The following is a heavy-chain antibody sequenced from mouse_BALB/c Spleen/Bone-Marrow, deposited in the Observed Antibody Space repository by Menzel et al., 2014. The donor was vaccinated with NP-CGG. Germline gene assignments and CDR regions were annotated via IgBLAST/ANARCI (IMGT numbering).Heavy chain of an antibody. D-gene: IGHD2-2*01. CDR1: GFTFSSFG. CDR2: ISSGSSTI. CDR3: ARSSYGYDRQAYFFDY. Sequence: EAQRVESGGGLVQPGGSRKLSCAASGFTFSSFGMHWVRQAPEKGLEWVAYISSGSSTIYYADTVKGRFTISRDNPKNPLFLQMTSLRSEDTAMYYCARSSYGYDRQAYFFDYWGQGTTLTVSS. V-gene: IGHV5-17*02. J-gene: IGHJ2*01.